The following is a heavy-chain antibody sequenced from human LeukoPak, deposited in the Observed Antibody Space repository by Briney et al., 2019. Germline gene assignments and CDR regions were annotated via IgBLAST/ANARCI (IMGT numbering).Heavy chain of an antibody. V-gene: IGHV2-5*01. D-gene: IGHD1-26*01. J-gene: IGHJ4*02. CDR3: ARRIRSGTYFDY. CDR2: INWNDDE. Sequence: SGPTLVNPTQTLTLTCTFSGFSLSTSGVGVGVGWIRQPPGKALEWLALINWNDDERYSPSLKSRLTITKDTSKNQVVLTMTNMDPVDTATYYCARRIRSGTYFDYWGQGTLVTVSS. CDR1: GFSLSTSGVGVG.